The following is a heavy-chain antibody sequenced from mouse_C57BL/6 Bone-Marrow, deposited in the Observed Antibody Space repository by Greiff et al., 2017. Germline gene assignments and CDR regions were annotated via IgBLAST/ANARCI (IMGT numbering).Heavy chain of an antibody. V-gene: IGHV1-78*01. CDR2: IYPRDGST. CDR3: ARGYYGRDFDV. J-gene: IGHJ1*03. Sequence: VQLQQPDAELVKPGASVKISCKASGYTFTDHSIHWMKQRPEQGLEWIGYIYPRDGSTKYNEKFKGKATLTADKSSSTAYMQLNSLTSEDSAVYFCARGYYGRDFDVWGTGTTVTVSS. D-gene: IGHD1-1*01. CDR1: GYTFTDHS.